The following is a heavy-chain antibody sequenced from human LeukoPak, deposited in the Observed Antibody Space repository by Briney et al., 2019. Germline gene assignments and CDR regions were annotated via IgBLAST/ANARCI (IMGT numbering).Heavy chain of an antibody. CDR2: IYTGGST. Sequence: PSETLSLTCTVSGGSISSGSYYWSWIRQPAGKGLEWIGRIYTGGSTNYNPSLKSRVTISVDTSKNQFSLKLSSVTAADTAVYYCVGTYDILTGYTPYFDYWGQGTLVTVSS. J-gene: IGHJ4*02. CDR3: VGTYDILTGYTPYFDY. V-gene: IGHV4-61*02. D-gene: IGHD3-9*01. CDR1: GGSISSGSYY.